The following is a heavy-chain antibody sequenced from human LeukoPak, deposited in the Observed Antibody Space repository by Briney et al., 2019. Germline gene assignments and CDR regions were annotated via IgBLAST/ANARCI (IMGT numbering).Heavy chain of an antibody. V-gene: IGHV1-18*04. J-gene: IGHJ4*02. Sequence: GASVKASCKASGYTFTSYGIIWVRQAPGQGLEWMGWISAHNGNAKYTQEFQGRVTMTTDTSTSTAYMELRSLRSDDTAVYYCARKYGGFDYWGQGTLVTVSS. CDR1: GYTFTSYG. D-gene: IGHD4/OR15-4a*01. CDR2: ISAHNGNA. CDR3: ARKYGGFDY.